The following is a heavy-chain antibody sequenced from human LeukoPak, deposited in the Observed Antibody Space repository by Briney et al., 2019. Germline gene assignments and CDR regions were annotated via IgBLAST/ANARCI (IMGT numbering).Heavy chain of an antibody. J-gene: IGHJ4*02. D-gene: IGHD3-10*01. Sequence: GGSLRLSCAASGFTFSSYAMSWVRQAPGKGLEWVSAISGSGGSTYYADSVKGRFTISRDNSKNTLYLQMNSLRAEDTAVYYCAKSIGALLWFGESYLDYWGQGTLVTVSS. CDR2: ISGSGGST. CDR1: GFTFSSYA. V-gene: IGHV3-23*01. CDR3: AKSIGALLWFGESYLDY.